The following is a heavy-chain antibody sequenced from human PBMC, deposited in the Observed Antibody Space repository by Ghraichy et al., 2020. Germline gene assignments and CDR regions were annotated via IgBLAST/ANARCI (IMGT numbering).Heavy chain of an antibody. J-gene: IGHJ6*02. CDR2: NYHSGTA. CDR1: GGSISSGHYT. D-gene: IGHD3-3*01. V-gene: IGHV4-30-2*01. CDR3: AILASSYVYV. Sequence: SETLSLTCAVSGGSISSGHYTWIWLRPPPGQGLEWNGYNYHSGTAYYTPSLETRVTISVDNFENQFSLQLTSVTAADAAVYYCAILASSYVYVWGPGIAVTVSS.